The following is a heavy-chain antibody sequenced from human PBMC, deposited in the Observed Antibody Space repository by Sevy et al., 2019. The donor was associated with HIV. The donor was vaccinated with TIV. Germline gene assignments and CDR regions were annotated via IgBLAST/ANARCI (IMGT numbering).Heavy chain of an antibody. CDR2: ITGGSSYI. D-gene: IGHD2-2*01. J-gene: IGHJ4*02. CDR1: GFTFSSYT. CDR3: GRDGGCSSTSCFLYLDC. V-gene: IGHV3-21*01. Sequence: GGSLRLSCAASGFTFSSYTMNWVRQAPGKGLEWVSSITGGSSYIYYADSVKGRFTISRDNAKNSLYLQMNSLRAEETAVYYCGRDGGCSSTSCFLYLDCWGQGSLVTVSS.